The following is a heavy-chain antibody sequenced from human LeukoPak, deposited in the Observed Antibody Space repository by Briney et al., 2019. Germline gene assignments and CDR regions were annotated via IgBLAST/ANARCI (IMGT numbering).Heavy chain of an antibody. J-gene: IGHJ4*02. CDR2: IIGSGDST. CDR1: GFTFSTYP. Sequence: GGSLRLSCAASGFTFSTYPVMWVGEAPGKGLEWVSSIIGSGDSTYYADSVKGRFTISRDNSKDTLYLQMSSVRVDDTAVYYCARDRGRYYDSRGFYWGYYFDSWGQGILVTVST. D-gene: IGHD3-22*01. CDR3: ARDRGRYYDSRGFYWGYYFDS. V-gene: IGHV3-23*01.